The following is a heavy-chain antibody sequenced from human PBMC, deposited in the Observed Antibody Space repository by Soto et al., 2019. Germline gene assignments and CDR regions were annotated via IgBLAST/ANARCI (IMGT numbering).Heavy chain of an antibody. D-gene: IGHD3-22*01. J-gene: IGHJ4*02. CDR2: ISSSSSTI. V-gene: IGHV3-48*01. CDR3: TTLTMILVHPDY. CDR1: GFTFSSYS. Sequence: GGSLRLSCASSGFTFSSYSMNWVRQAPGKGLEWVSYISSSSSTIYYADSVKGRFTISRDNAKNSLYLQMNSLRAEDTAVYYCTTLTMILVHPDYWGPGTLVTVSS.